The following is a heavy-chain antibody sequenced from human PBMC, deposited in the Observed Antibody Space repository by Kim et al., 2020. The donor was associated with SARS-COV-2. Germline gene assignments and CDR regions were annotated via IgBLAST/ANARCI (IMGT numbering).Heavy chain of an antibody. CDR1: GFTFSSYG. V-gene: IGHV3-30*18. D-gene: IGHD3-3*01. CDR3: AKEHYDFWSGYYTLNDY. J-gene: IGHJ4*02. CDR2: ISYDGSNK. Sequence: GGSLRLSCAASGFTFSSYGMHWVRQAPGKGLGWVAVISYDGSNKYYADSVKGRFTISRDNSKNTLYLQMNSLRAEDTAVYYCAKEHYDFWSGYYTLNDYWGQGTLVTVSS.